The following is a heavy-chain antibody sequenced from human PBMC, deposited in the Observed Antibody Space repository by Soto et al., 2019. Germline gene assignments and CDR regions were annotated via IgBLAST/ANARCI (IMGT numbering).Heavy chain of an antibody. CDR1: GGSISSSSYY. V-gene: IGHV4-39*01. D-gene: IGHD2-15*01. J-gene: IGHJ4*02. Sequence: SETLSLTCTVSGGSISSSSYYWGWIRQPPGKGLEWIGSIYYSGSTYYNPSLKSRVTISVDTSKNQFSLKLSSVTAADTAVYYCARGGWKLFDYWGQGTLVTVSS. CDR2: IYYSGST. CDR3: ARGGWKLFDY.